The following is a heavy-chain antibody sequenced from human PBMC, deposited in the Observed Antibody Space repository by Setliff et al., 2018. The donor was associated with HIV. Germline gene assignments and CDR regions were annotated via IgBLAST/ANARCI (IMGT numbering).Heavy chain of an antibody. CDR1: GFAFEKYY. D-gene: IGHD1-20*01. Sequence: GESLKISCLASGFAFEKYYVSWIRQTPEKTLEWISFISSTGSYITYADSVKGRFTVSRDNAENSLFLQMDGLRAEDTAIYYCASGIDPYTSTWVDSWGQGTLVTVSS. CDR3: ASGIDPYTSTWVDS. J-gene: IGHJ4*02. V-gene: IGHV3-11*03. CDR2: ISSTGSYI.